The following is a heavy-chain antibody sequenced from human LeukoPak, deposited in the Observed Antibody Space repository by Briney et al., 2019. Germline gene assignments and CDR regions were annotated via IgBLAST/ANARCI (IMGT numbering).Heavy chain of an antibody. CDR3: ARDLSPHSPYYDFWSGYQEYYFDY. D-gene: IGHD3-3*01. J-gene: IGHJ4*02. Sequence: PGGSLRLSCAASGFIFSSYTMNWVRQAPGKGLEWVSSISSSSDYIYYTDSVEGRFTISRDNAKNSLYLQMNSLRAEDTAVYYCARDLSPHSPYYDFWSGYQEYYFDYWGQGTLVTVSS. CDR2: ISSSSDYI. V-gene: IGHV3-21*01. CDR1: GFIFSSYT.